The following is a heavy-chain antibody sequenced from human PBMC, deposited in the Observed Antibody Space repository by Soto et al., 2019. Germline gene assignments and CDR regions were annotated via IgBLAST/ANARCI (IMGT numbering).Heavy chain of an antibody. CDR3: ARGIKYGDYSRWFDP. CDR2: MNPKSGNT. J-gene: IGHJ5*02. CDR1: EYTFSSYD. V-gene: IGHV1-8*01. D-gene: IGHD4-17*01. Sequence: GASVKVSSKASEYTFSSYDLNWLRQAAGQGLEWMGWMNPKSGNTGSAQKFQGRVTMTRDTSMSTAYMELSSLRSEDTALYYCARGIKYGDYSRWFDPWGPGTRVTVSS.